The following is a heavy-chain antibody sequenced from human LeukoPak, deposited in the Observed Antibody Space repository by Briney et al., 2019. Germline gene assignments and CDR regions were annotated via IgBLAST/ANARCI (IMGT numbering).Heavy chain of an antibody. J-gene: IGHJ4*02. V-gene: IGHV3-23*01. D-gene: IGHD6-13*01. CDR1: GFTFSSYA. Sequence: GSLRLSCAASGFTFSSYAMHWVRQAPGKGLEWVSAISGSGGSTYYADSVKGRFTISRDNSKNTLYLQMNSLRAEDTAVYYCAKGLYSSSWYDYFDYWGQGTLVTVSS. CDR2: ISGSGGST. CDR3: AKGLYSSSWYDYFDY.